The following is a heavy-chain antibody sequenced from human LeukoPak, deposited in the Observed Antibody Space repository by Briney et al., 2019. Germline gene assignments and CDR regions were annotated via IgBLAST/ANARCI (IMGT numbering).Heavy chain of an antibody. D-gene: IGHD2-15*01. V-gene: IGHV4-4*07. Sequence: SETLSLTCTVSGGSIGSYYWSWIRLPAGKGLEWIGRTHTSGSTNYNPSLKSRVTMSVDTSMNQFSLKLSSVTAADTAVYYCVRPYIGDDYWGQGTLVTVSS. J-gene: IGHJ4*02. CDR3: VRPYIGDDY. CDR2: THTSGST. CDR1: GGSIGSYY.